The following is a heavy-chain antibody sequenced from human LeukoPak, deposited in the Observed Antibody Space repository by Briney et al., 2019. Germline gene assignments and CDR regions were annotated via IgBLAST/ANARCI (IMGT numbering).Heavy chain of an antibody. J-gene: IGHJ4*02. CDR1: GGSFSGYY. V-gene: IGHV4-34*01. Sequence: SETLSLTCAVYGGSFSGYYWSWIRQPPGKGLEWIGEINHSGSTNYNPSLKSRVTISVDTSKNQFSLKLSSVTAADTAVYYCARFSYGDYYFDYWGQGTLVTVSS. CDR2: INHSGST. D-gene: IGHD4-17*01. CDR3: ARFSYGDYYFDY.